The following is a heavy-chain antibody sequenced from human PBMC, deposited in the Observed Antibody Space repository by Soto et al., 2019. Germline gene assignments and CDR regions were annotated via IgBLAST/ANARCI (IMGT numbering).Heavy chain of an antibody. Sequence: EVQLVESGGGLVQPGRSLRLSCAASGFTFDDYAMHWVRQAPGKGLEWVSGISWNSGSIGYADSVEGRFTISRDNAKNSLYLQMNSLRAEDTALYYCAKGGYNWNSYLHYWGQGTLVTVSS. J-gene: IGHJ4*02. D-gene: IGHD1-7*01. V-gene: IGHV3-9*01. CDR1: GFTFDDYA. CDR2: ISWNSGSI. CDR3: AKGGYNWNSYLHY.